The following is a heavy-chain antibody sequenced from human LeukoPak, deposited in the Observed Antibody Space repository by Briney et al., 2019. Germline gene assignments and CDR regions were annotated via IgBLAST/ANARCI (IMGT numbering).Heavy chain of an antibody. CDR1: GGTFSSYA. Sequence: GVSVKVSCKASGGTFSSYAISWVRQAPGQGLEWMGGIIPIFGTANYAQKFQGRVTITADESTSTAYMELSSLRSEDTAVYYCARVWVAAAGHFDYWGQGTLVTVSS. CDR3: ARVWVAAAGHFDY. J-gene: IGHJ4*02. CDR2: IIPIFGTA. V-gene: IGHV1-69*13. D-gene: IGHD6-13*01.